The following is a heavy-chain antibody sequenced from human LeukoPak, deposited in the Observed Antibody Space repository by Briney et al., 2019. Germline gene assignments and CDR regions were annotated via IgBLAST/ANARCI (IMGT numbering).Heavy chain of an antibody. D-gene: IGHD2-21*01. CDR1: GFTFSSYW. J-gene: IGHJ4*02. CDR2: IRQDGSEK. CDR3: ARDVVRSPVDY. V-gene: IGHV3-7*01. Sequence: QPGGSLRLSCAASGFTFSSYWMSWVRQAPGKGLEWVAKIRQDGSEKYYVDSVKGRFTISRDNAKNSLYLQMNSLRAEDTAVYYCARDVVRSPVDYWGRGTLVTVSS.